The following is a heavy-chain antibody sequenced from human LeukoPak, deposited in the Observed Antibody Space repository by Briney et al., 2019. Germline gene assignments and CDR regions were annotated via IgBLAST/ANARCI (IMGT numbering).Heavy chain of an antibody. V-gene: IGHV4-39*01. CDR1: GASPTRPTYY. D-gene: IGHD5-18*01. CDR3: ASTGYSYAVNEIHAFDI. CDR2: LFSTGSA. J-gene: IGHJ3*02. Sequence: PSETLSLTCSVSGASPTRPTYYQWSWIRQPPGKGLELIGSLFSTGSATLNPSLKSRVTMSLDTSKNQFSLKLSSVTAADTAVYYCASTGYSYAVNEIHAFDIWGQGTMVTVSS.